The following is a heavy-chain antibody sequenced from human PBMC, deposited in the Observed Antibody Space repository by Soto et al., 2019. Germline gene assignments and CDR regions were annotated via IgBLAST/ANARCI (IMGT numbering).Heavy chain of an antibody. CDR1: RFTFSSYG. Sequence: EGSLRLSCAASRFTFSSYGMHWVRRAPGKGLEWVAVISYDGSNKYYADAVKGRFTISSDNSKNTQYLQMNSLRAEDTAVYYCAKDGWFGESDYGNFDYWGQGTLVTVSS. V-gene: IGHV3-30*18. CDR3: AKDGWFGESDYGNFDY. CDR2: ISYDGSNK. D-gene: IGHD3-10*01. J-gene: IGHJ4*02.